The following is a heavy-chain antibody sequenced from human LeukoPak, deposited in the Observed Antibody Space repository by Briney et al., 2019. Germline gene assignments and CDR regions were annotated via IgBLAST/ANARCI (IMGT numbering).Heavy chain of an antibody. CDR2: IRHSDSNT. Sequence: GGSLTLSCAASGLTFSSSDMRWLRQAPGSGRVGVSSIRHSDSNTYYAESVMGRFTISRDNTKNTLYLQMNSLSAEDTAVYYCAKRGNPTVGHHYLDVWGKGTTVSVSS. CDR3: AKRGNPTVGHHYLDV. V-gene: IGHV3-23*05. J-gene: IGHJ6*03. CDR1: GLTFSSSD. D-gene: IGHD1-1*01.